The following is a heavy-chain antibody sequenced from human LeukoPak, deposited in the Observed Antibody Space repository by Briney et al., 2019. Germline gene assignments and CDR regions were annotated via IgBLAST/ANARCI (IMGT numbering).Heavy chain of an antibody. V-gene: IGHV3-48*03. Sequence: GGSLRLSCAASGLTISGYEMNWVRQAPGKGLEWVSYISSGGSTIYYADSVKGRFTISRDNAKNSLYLQMNSLRAEDTAVYYCARDRGWSYLFDYWGQGTLVTVSS. CDR1: GLTISGYE. CDR3: ARDRGWSYLFDY. CDR2: ISSGGSTI. D-gene: IGHD6-19*01. J-gene: IGHJ4*02.